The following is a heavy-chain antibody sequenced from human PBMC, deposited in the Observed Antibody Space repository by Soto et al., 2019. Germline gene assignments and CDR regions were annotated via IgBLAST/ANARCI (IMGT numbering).Heavy chain of an antibody. CDR2: TYYRSKWYN. Sequence: PSQTLSLTCAISGDSVSSNSAAWNWIRQSPSRGLEWLGRTYYRSKWYNDYAVSVKSRITINPDTSKNQFSLQLNSVTPEDTAVYYCARGKVSRTAMVRVLAWYFDLWGRGTLVTSPQ. V-gene: IGHV6-1*01. D-gene: IGHD5-18*01. J-gene: IGHJ2*01. CDR3: ARGKVSRTAMVRVLAWYFDL. CDR1: GDSVSSNSAA.